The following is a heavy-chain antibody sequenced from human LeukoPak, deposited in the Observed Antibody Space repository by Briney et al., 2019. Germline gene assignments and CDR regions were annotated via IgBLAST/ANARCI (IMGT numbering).Heavy chain of an antibody. D-gene: IGHD3-16*01. V-gene: IGHV4-39*01. Sequence: PSETLSLTCTVSGGSLISSSYYWGWIRQPPGKGLERIGTIHYKGSTDYNPSLKSRVTISVDTSKNQLSLKLSSVTAADTSMYFCGMGDIYFDYWGQGTLVTVSS. J-gene: IGHJ4*02. CDR1: GGSLISSSYY. CDR2: IHYKGST. CDR3: GMGDIYFDY.